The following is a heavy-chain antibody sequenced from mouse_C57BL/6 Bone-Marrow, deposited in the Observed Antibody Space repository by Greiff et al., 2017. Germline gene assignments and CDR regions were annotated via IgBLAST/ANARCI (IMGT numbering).Heavy chain of an antibody. Sequence: DVQLQESGPGLVKPSQTVFLTCTVTGISITTGNYRWSWIRQFPGNKLEWIGYIYYSGTITYNPSLTSRTTITRDTPKNQFFLEMNSLTAEDTATYYCARVDGYYYVFDYWGQGTTLTVSS. CDR2: IYYSGTI. CDR1: GISITTGNYR. J-gene: IGHJ2*01. CDR3: ARVDGYYYVFDY. D-gene: IGHD2-3*01. V-gene: IGHV3-5*01.